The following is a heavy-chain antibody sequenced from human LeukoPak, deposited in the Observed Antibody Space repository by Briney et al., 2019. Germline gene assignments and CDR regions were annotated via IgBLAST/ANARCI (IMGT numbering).Heavy chain of an antibody. V-gene: IGHV3-7*01. Sequence: GGSLRLSCAASGFTFSSYWMSWVRQAPGKGLEWVANIKQDGSEKYYLDSVKGRFTISRDNAKNSLYLQMNSLRAEDTAVYYCARDRGAYYYDSSGYPFDYWGQGTLVTVSS. J-gene: IGHJ4*02. CDR3: ARDRGAYYYDSSGYPFDY. CDR2: IKQDGSEK. D-gene: IGHD3-22*01. CDR1: GFTFSSYW.